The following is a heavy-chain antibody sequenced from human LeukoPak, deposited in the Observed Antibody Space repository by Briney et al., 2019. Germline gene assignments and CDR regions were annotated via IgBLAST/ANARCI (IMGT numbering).Heavy chain of an antibody. CDR2: IRQDGTEK. J-gene: IGHJ4*02. CDR3: ATDSGNGGYDVLDY. CDR1: GFTFRTYW. Sequence: PGGSLRLSCAGSGFTFRTYWMTWVRQAPGKGLEWVANIRQDGTEKNYVDSVRGRFTISRDNAKNSLYLQMNSLRAEDTAVYFCATDSGNGGYDVLDYWGQGTLVTVSS. D-gene: IGHD5-12*01. V-gene: IGHV3-7*01.